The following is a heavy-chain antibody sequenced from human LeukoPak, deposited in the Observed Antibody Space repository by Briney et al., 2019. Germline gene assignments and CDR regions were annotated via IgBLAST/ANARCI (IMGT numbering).Heavy chain of an antibody. J-gene: IGHJ4*02. V-gene: IGHV3-23*01. CDR2: ISGSGGST. D-gene: IGHD3-9*01. Sequence: GGSLRLSCAASGFTFSSYAMSWVRQAPGKGLEWVSAISGSGGSTYYADSVKGRFTISRDNTKNTLYLQMNSLRAEDTAVYYCAKAFNYDTDFDYWGQGTLVTVSS. CDR1: GFTFSSYA. CDR3: AKAFNYDTDFDY.